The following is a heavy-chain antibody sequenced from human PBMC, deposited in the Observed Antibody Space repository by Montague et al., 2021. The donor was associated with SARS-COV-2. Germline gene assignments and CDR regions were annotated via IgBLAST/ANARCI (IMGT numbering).Heavy chain of an antibody. D-gene: IGHD3-10*01. CDR3: AKDGYYYGPGGRFDY. J-gene: IGHJ4*02. CDR2: MSWNSGRI. Sequence: SLRLSCAASGFTFRDYAMHWVRQVPGKGLEWVSGMSWNSGRIGYADSVKGRFTISRDNAKNSVYLQMNSLRSEDTAMYYCAKDGYYYGPGGRFDYWGQGTLVTVSS. V-gene: IGHV3-9*01. CDR1: GFTFRDYA.